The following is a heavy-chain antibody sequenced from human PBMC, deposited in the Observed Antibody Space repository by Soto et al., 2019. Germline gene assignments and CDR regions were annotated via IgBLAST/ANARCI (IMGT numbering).Heavy chain of an antibody. Sequence: SETLSLTCSVSGGSISGSYWSWIRQSPGQGLEWLGYVYYTGSTNYSPSLRSRVSISVDTSKNEFSLRLSSVTAADTAVYFCARSVAVPGAHIDYWGQRTQVTVSS. V-gene: IGHV4-59*01. CDR1: GGSISGSY. D-gene: IGHD3-3*01. CDR2: VYYTGST. J-gene: IGHJ4*02. CDR3: ARSVAVPGAHIDY.